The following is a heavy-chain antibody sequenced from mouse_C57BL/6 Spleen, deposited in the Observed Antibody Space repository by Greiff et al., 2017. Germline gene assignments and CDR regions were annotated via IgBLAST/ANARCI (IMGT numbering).Heavy chain of an antibody. Sequence: EVKLEESGGGLVKPGGSLKLSCAASGFTFSDYGMHWVRQAPEKGLEWVAYISSGSSTIYYADTVKGRFTISRDNAKNTLFLQMTSLRSEDTAMYYCATGYYGTYAMDYWGQGTSVTVSS. V-gene: IGHV5-17*01. J-gene: IGHJ4*01. CDR3: ATGYYGTYAMDY. D-gene: IGHD1-1*01. CDR1: GFTFSDYG. CDR2: ISSGSSTI.